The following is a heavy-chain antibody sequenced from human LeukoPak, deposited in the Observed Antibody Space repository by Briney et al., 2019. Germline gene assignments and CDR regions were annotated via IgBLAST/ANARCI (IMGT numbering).Heavy chain of an antibody. J-gene: IGHJ4*02. CDR3: ARGRAAASGDY. V-gene: IGHV4-34*01. Sequence: PSETLSLTCAVYGGSFSGYYWSWIRQPPWKGLEWIGEINHSGSTNYNPSLKSRVTISVDTSKNQFSLKLSSVTAADTAVCYCARGRAAASGDYWGQGTLVTVSS. CDR2: INHSGST. CDR1: GGSFSGYY. D-gene: IGHD2-2*01.